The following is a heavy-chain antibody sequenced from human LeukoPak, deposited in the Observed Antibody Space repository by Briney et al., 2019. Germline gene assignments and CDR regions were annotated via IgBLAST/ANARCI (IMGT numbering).Heavy chain of an antibody. CDR1: GFTFDDYG. D-gene: IGHD4-11*01. CDR3: ARSSNYEPFDY. CDR2: INWNGGST. J-gene: IGHJ4*02. Sequence: GGSLRLSCAASGFTFDDYGMSWVRQAPGKGLEWVSGINWNGGSTGYADSVKGRFTISRDNAKNSLYLQMNSLRAEDTAVYYCARSSNYEPFDYWGQGTLVTVSS. V-gene: IGHV3-20*04.